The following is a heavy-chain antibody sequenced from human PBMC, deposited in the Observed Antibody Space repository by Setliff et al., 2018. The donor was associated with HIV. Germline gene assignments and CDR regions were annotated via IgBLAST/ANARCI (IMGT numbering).Heavy chain of an antibody. D-gene: IGHD2-2*01. Sequence: SETLSLPCTVSGGSISSNIYYWGWIRRPPGRGLEWIGSIYYSGNTYYNPSLKRRVTMSVDTSNNQFSLSLTSVTATDTATYYCAGHPAGTPARIDYWGRGTLVTVSS. V-gene: IGHV4-39*01. CDR3: AGHPAGTPARIDY. J-gene: IGHJ4*02. CDR1: GGSISSNIYY. CDR2: IYYSGNT.